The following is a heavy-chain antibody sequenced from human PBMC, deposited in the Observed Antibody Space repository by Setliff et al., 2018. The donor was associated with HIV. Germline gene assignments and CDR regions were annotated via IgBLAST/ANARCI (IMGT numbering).Heavy chain of an antibody. CDR2: TYYNGNI. Sequence: PSETLSLTCTISGGSLSSHYWSWIRQSPRGGLEWIGYTYYNGNINYNPSLKSRVTISVATSKTQFSLRLTSLTAADTAVYYCARAYDYSNYFHYYMDVWGKGTTVTVSS. V-gene: IGHV4-59*11. CDR3: ARAYDYSNYFHYYMDV. CDR1: GGSLSSHY. J-gene: IGHJ6*03. D-gene: IGHD4-4*01.